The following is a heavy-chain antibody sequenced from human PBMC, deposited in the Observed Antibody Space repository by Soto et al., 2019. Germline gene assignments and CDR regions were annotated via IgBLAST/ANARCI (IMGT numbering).Heavy chain of an antibody. V-gene: IGHV3-21*01. D-gene: IGHD4-17*01. CDR2: ITSGSSYI. Sequence: EVQLVESGGGLVKPGGSLRVSCAASGFTFSSYTMNWVRQTPGKGLEWVSAITSGSSYIYYADSVKGRFTISRDNAKNSLYLQMNSLRGEDTAVYYGARDLATATSYCGQGTLGTVSS. CDR1: GFTFSSYT. CDR3: ARDLATATSY. J-gene: IGHJ1*01.